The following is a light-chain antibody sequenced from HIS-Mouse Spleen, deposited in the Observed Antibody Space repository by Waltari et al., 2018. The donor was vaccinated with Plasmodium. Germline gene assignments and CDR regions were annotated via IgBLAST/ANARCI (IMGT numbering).Light chain of an antibody. V-gene: IGLV3-25*03. J-gene: IGLJ1*01. CDR1: ALPKQY. CDR2: KDS. Sequence: SYELTQPPSVSVSPGQTARITCSGDALPKQYAYLYQQKPGQAPVLVIYKDSGRPSGITGRFSGSSSGTTVTLTISGVQAEDEADYYCQSADSSGTYVFGTGTKVTVL. CDR3: QSADSSGTYV.